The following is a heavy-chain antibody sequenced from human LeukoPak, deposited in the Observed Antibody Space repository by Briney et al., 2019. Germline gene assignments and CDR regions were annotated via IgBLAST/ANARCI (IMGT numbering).Heavy chain of an antibody. CDR3: AKDVCTSPRCLLYFDS. CDR2: ISGFNT. V-gene: IGHV3-23*01. D-gene: IGHD2-8*01. CDR1: GFAFSNYA. J-gene: IGHJ4*02. Sequence: PGGSLRLSCTTSGFAFSNYAMNWVRQAPGKGPEWVSGISGFNTYSADSVKVRFTIFRDNSKNVLYLQMDSLRAEDTAVYACAKDVCTSPRCLLYFDSWGQGTLVTVSS.